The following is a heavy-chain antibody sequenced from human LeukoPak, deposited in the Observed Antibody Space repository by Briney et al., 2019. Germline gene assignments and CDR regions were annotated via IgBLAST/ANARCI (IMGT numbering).Heavy chain of an antibody. CDR2: IYSGGNT. CDR3: ASTLIWSGYYPFDY. CDR1: GFTVSSNY. D-gene: IGHD3-3*01. Sequence: GGSLRLSCAASGFTVSSNYMSWVRQAPGKGLEWVSVIYSGGNTYYADSVRGRFTISRDNSKNTLYLQMNSLRAEDTAVYYCASTLIWSGYYPFDYWGQGTLVTVSS. V-gene: IGHV3-53*01. J-gene: IGHJ4*02.